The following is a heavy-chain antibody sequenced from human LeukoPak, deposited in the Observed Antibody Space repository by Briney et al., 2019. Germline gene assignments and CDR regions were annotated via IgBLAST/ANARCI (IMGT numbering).Heavy chain of an antibody. V-gene: IGHV6-1*01. CDR3: ARVNAGDFYYYYGMDV. CDR1: GDSVSSNSAA. Sequence: LQTLSLTCAVSGDSVSSNSAAWNWIKQSPSRSLEWLGRTYYRSKWYNDYAVSVKSRITINPDTSKNQFSLQLNSVTPEDTAVYYCARVNAGDFYYYYGMDVWGQGTTVTVSS. D-gene: IGHD2-21*02. CDR2: TYYRSKWYN. J-gene: IGHJ6*02.